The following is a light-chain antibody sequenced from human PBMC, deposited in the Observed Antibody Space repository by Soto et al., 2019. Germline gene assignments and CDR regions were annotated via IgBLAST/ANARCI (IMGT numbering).Light chain of an antibody. J-gene: IGKJ4*01. CDR3: QQYDDWPLP. V-gene: IGKV3-15*01. CDR2: NPA. CDR1: QSVSAN. Sequence: EIVMTQSPATLSVSPGESATLSCRASQSVSANLAWYQQRPGQAPKLLLYNPATRATGIPARFSGSGSGTDFTLTISSLQTEDFAFYYCQQYDDWPLPIGGGTRVEV.